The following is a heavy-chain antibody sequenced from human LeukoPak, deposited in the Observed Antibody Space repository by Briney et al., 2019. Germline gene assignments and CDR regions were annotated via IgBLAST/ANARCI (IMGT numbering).Heavy chain of an antibody. J-gene: IGHJ4*02. D-gene: IGHD1-26*01. CDR1: GFTFSSYG. CDR2: IWYDGSNK. V-gene: IGHV3-33*01. Sequence: GRSLRLSCAASGFTFSSYGMHWVRQAPGKGLEWVAVIWYDGSNKYYADSVKGRFTISRDNSKNTLYLQMNSLRAEDTAVYYCARGRGSYSADYWGQGTLVTVSS. CDR3: ARGRGSYSADY.